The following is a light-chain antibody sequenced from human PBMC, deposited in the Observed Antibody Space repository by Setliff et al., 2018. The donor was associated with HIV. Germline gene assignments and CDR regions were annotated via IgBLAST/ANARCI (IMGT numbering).Light chain of an antibody. CDR3: SSFTSSGTYV. V-gene: IGLV2-14*01. Sequence: QSVLTQPASVSGSPGQSITISCTGTSSGVGGYNYVSWYQQHPGKAPKLLIYEVTNRPSGISNRFSASKSDNTASLTISGLQAEDEADYYCSSFTSSGTYVFGTGTKVTVL. CDR2: EVT. CDR1: SSGVGGYNY. J-gene: IGLJ1*01.